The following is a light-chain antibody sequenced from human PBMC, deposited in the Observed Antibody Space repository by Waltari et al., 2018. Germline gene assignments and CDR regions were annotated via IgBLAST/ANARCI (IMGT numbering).Light chain of an antibody. V-gene: IGLV3-9*01. J-gene: IGLJ3*02. CDR3: QVWDSSIWV. CDR1: NIGSKN. Sequence: SYELTQPLSVSVALGKTARITCGGNNIGSKNVHWYQQKPGPAPVLVIYRDSNRPSGIPERFSGSNSGNTATLTISRAQAGDEADYYCQVWDSSIWVFGGGTKLTVL. CDR2: RDS.